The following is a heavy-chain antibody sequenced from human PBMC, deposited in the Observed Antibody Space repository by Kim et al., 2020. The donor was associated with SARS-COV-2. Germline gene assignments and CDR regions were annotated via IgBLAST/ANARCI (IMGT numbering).Heavy chain of an antibody. CDR1: GYSFTAYG. CDR2: VNPYNGNQ. J-gene: IGHJ4*02. D-gene: IGHD6-13*01. Sequence: ASVKVSCKASGYSFTAYGVSWVRQAPGQGLEGRGWVNPYNGNQNYAQNLQGRVTLITDTSTSTAYMELRSLRSDDTAVYYCAREAASGLTGFDYWGQGTLVTVSS. CDR3: AREAASGLTGFDY. V-gene: IGHV1-18*01.